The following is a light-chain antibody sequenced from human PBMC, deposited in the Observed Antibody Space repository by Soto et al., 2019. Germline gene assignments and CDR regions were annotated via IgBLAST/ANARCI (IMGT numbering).Light chain of an antibody. CDR2: DNT. V-gene: IGLV1-40*01. Sequence: QSVLTQPPSVSGAPGQRVTISCTGSMSNIGAGYDVNWYQHLPGTATKLLIYDNTHRPSGVPDRFSASKSGTSASLAITGLQAEDEAVYYCSSYTSSSSVVFGGGTKLTVL. J-gene: IGLJ2*01. CDR1: MSNIGAGYD. CDR3: SSYTSSSSVV.